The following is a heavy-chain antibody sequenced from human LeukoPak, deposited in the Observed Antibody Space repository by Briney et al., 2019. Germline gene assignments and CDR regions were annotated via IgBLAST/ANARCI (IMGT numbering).Heavy chain of an antibody. D-gene: IGHD1-26*01. V-gene: IGHV4-61*02. CDR1: GGSINSGNYY. J-gene: IGHJ4*02. CDR2: IYISGAI. Sequence: SQTLSLTCTVSGGSINSGNYYWNWIRQPAGKGLEWIGRIYISGAINYNPSLKSRVTISVDTSKKQFSLKLTSVTAADTAVYYCASGGVGARPDWGQGTLVIVSS. CDR3: ASGGVGARPD.